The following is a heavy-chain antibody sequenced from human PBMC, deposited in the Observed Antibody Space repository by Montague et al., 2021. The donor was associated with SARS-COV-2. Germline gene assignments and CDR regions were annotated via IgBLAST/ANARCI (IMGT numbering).Heavy chain of an antibody. CDR2: IYYSGST. CDR1: GGSISSSSYY. Sequence: SETLSLTCTVSGGSISSSSYYWGWIRQPPGKGLEWIGSIYYSGSTYYNPSLKSRVTISVNTSKNQFSLKLSSVTAADTAVYYCARPNSGWYRYFDLWGRGTLVTVSS. D-gene: IGHD6-19*01. CDR3: ARPNSGWYRYFDL. J-gene: IGHJ2*01. V-gene: IGHV4-39*01.